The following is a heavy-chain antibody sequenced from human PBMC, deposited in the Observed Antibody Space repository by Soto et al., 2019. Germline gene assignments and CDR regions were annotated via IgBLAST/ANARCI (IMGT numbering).Heavy chain of an antibody. D-gene: IGHD3-3*01. CDR2: VIPLYGTP. J-gene: IGHJ3*02. CDR3: AGPFLEWLHDAFHI. V-gene: IGHV1-69*06. Sequence: QVQLVQSGAEVKTPGSSVRVSCKASGGTFNTYAISWVRQAPGQGLEWMGGVIPLYGTPNYAQKFQGRVSMTEDKTTSAGYLELRTLTSEDTAVYYFAGPFLEWLHDAFHICGQGTMVSVAA. CDR1: GGTFNTYA.